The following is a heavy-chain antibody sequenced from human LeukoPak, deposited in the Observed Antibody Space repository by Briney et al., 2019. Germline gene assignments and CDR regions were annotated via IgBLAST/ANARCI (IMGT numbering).Heavy chain of an antibody. V-gene: IGHV3-13*01. CDR2: IDIAGDT. J-gene: IGHJ2*01. Sequence: GGSLRLSCAASGFTLSNYDMHWVRQATGEGLEWVSGIDIAGDTYYPGSVRGRFTISRENAENSLYLQMNSLRAGDTGVYYCARTAVTSGPYWYFDLWGRGTLVTVS. CDR1: GFTLSNYD. D-gene: IGHD4-17*01. CDR3: ARTAVTSGPYWYFDL.